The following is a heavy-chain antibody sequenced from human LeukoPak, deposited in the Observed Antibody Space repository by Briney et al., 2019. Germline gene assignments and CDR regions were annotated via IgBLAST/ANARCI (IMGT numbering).Heavy chain of an antibody. J-gene: IGHJ4*02. CDR3: ARLSSGSYYVIDY. D-gene: IGHD1-26*01. CDR2: IYHSGST. V-gene: IGHV4-38-2*01. Sequence: SETLSLTCAVSGYSIGSGYYWGWIRQPPGKGLEWIGSIYHSGSTYYNPSLKSRVTISVDTSKNQFSLKLSSVTAADTAVYYCARLSSGSYYVIDYWGQGTLVTVSS. CDR1: GYSIGSGYY.